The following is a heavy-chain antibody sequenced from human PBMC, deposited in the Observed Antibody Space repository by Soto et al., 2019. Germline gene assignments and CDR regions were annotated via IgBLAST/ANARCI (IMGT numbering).Heavy chain of an antibody. CDR3: ATSPGGWEPDYFDY. CDR1: GFTFSSYA. J-gene: IGHJ4*02. Sequence: EVQLLESGGGLVQPGGSLRLSCAASGFTFSSYAMSWVRQAPGKGLEWVSAISGSGGSTYYADSVNGRFTISRDNSKNTLYLQMDSLRAEDTAVYYWATSPGGWEPDYFDYWGQGTLVTVSS. CDR2: ISGSGGST. V-gene: IGHV3-23*01. D-gene: IGHD1-26*01.